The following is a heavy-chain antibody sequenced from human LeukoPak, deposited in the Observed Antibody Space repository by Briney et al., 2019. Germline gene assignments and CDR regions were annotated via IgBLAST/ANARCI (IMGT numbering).Heavy chain of an antibody. D-gene: IGHD6-13*01. CDR1: RSSISSGYY. CDR2: IYYSGST. J-gene: IGHJ5*02. CDR3: ARDSRYSSSWTNWFDP. Sequence: SETLSLTCIASRSSISSGYYWGWLRQSPGKGLERIGSIYYSGSTYYNPSLKSRVTISVDTSKNQFSLKLSSVTAADTAVYYCARDSRYSSSWTNWFDPWGQGTLVTVSS. V-gene: IGHV4-38-2*02.